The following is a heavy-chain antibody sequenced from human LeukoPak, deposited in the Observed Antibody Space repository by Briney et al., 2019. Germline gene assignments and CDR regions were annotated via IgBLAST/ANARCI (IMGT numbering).Heavy chain of an antibody. CDR1: GGSFSGYY. CDR2: INHSGST. J-gene: IGHJ5*02. CDR3: ARGADYSSSSPAADHRWFDP. Sequence: SETLSLTCAVYGGSFSGYYWSWIRQPPGKGLEWIGEINHSGSTNYNPSLKSRVTISVDTSKNQFSLKLSSVTAADTAVYYCARGADYSSSSPAADHRWFDPWGQGTLVTVSS. D-gene: IGHD6-13*01. V-gene: IGHV4-34*01.